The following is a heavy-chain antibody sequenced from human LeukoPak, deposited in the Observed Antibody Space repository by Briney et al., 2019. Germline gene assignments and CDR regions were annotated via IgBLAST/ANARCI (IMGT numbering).Heavy chain of an antibody. Sequence: GGSLRLSCAASGFTFNTYAMTWVRQAPGKGLEWVSSISSSGSNTYYTDSVKGRFTISRDNSKYTLYLQMNSLRVEDTAVYYCAAGSGSYYKATSWGQGTLVTVSS. CDR2: ISSSGSNT. D-gene: IGHD3-10*01. CDR3: AAGSGSYYKATS. CDR1: GFTFNTYA. V-gene: IGHV3-23*01. J-gene: IGHJ5*02.